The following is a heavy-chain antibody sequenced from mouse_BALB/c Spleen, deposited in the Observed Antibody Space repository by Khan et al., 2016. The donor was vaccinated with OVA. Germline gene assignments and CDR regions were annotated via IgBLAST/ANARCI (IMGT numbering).Heavy chain of an antibody. CDR2: IGSSGST. Sequence: EVKLLESGPGLLKPSQSLSLTCTVTGYSITSDYAWNWIRQFHGNKLEWMAYIGSSGSTNYPPALRSRISIPRDTSKNTFFLQLNSVTNEDTATYYCARVGSRYNDAMEYWGQGTSVTVSA. D-gene: IGHD2-12*01. J-gene: IGHJ4*01. CDR3: ARVGSRYNDAMEY. V-gene: IGHV3-2*02. CDR1: GYSITSDYA.